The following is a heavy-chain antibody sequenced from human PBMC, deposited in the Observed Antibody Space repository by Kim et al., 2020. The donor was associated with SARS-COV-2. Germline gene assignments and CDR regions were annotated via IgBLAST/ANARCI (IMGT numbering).Heavy chain of an antibody. V-gene: IGHV4-34*01. CDR2: INHSGST. D-gene: IGHD6-13*01. J-gene: IGHJ5*02. Sequence: SETLSLTCAVYGGSFSGYYWSWIRQPPGKGLEWIGEINHSGSTNYNPSLKSRVTISVDTSKNQFSLKLSSVTAADTAVYYCATRRYSSSWSPGWFDPWGQGTLVTVSS. CDR1: GGSFSGYY. CDR3: ATRRYSSSWSPGWFDP.